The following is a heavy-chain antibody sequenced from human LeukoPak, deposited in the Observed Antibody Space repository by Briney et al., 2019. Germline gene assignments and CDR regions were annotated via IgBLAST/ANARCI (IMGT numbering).Heavy chain of an antibody. J-gene: IGHJ4*02. CDR3: ARGDYYFDY. CDR2: INHSGST. V-gene: IGHV4-34*01. Sequence: SETLSLTCAVYGGSFSGYYWSWIRQPPGKGLEWIGEINHSGSTNYNPSLKSRVTISVDTSKNQFSLKLSSVTAADTAVYYCARGDYYFDYWGQGTLVTVSS. CDR1: GGSFSGYY.